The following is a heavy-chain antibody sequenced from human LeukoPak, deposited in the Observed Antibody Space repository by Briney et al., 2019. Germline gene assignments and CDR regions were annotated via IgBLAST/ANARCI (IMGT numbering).Heavy chain of an antibody. CDR2: ISGSGGST. Sequence: GGSVRLSCTASGVAFSSCVMSWVRQAPGKGLEWVSTISGSGGSTFYADSVRGRFTISRDNSRSTLYLQMNSLRAEDTATYYCSPPRGDSSGYYYVYWGQGTLVTVSS. CDR1: GVAFSSCV. D-gene: IGHD3-22*01. V-gene: IGHV3-23*01. J-gene: IGHJ4*02. CDR3: SPPRGDSSGYYYVY.